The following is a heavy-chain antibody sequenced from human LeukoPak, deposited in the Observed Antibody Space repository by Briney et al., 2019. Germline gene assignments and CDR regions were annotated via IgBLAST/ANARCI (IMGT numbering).Heavy chain of an antibody. CDR3: CAGSGSYIY. V-gene: IGHV3-7*02. Sequence: GGSLRLSCAASGFTFSSYWMNWVRQAPGKGLEWVANIKQDGSERYSVDSLKGRFTISRDNAKNSLYLQMNGLRADDTAVYYCCAGSGSYIYWGQGTLVSVSS. CDR2: IKQDGSER. CDR1: GFTFSSYW. J-gene: IGHJ4*02. D-gene: IGHD3-10*01.